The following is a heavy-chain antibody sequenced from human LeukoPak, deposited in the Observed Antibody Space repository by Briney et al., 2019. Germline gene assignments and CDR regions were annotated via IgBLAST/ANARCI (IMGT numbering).Heavy chain of an antibody. CDR3: ARSVEGYCSGGSCYSYYYYMDV. V-gene: IGHV4-38-2*02. J-gene: IGHJ6*03. CDR2: IHGGGST. CDR1: GYSISTGFY. D-gene: IGHD2-15*01. Sequence: SEILSLTCTVSGYSISTGFYWGWIRQPPGKGLEWIGTIHGGGSTNYNPSLKSRVTISLDTSRNQFSLKLSSVTAADTAVYYCARSVEGYCSGGSCYSYYYYMDVWGKGTTVTVSS.